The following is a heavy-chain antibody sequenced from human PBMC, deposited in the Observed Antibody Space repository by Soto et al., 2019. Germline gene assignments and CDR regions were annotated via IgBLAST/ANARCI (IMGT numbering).Heavy chain of an antibody. D-gene: IGHD6-13*01. Sequence: GGSLRLSRAGSGFTFINYAMNWVRQAPGKGLEWVSSISGDGDDEFFPDSVRGRFTISRDNSKNTLYLQMNSLRAEDTAVYYCAKQTSSWHPLDYWGQGTLVTVSS. CDR3: AKQTSSWHPLDY. CDR1: GFTFINYA. V-gene: IGHV3-23*01. J-gene: IGHJ4*02. CDR2: ISGDGDDE.